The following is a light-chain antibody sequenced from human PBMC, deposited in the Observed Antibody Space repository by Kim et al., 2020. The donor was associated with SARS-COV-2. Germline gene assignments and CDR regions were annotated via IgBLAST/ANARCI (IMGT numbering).Light chain of an antibody. V-gene: IGLV2-8*01. CDR3: SSFAGSNNFEI. CDR2: EVT. Sequence: QSALTQPPSASGSPGQSVTISCTGTSSDVGGFNYVSWYQQLPGNAPKLLIYEVTQRPSGVPDRFSGSKSGNTASLTVSGLQADDEADYYCSSFAGSNNFEIFGTGTKVTVL. J-gene: IGLJ1*01. CDR1: SSDVGGFNY.